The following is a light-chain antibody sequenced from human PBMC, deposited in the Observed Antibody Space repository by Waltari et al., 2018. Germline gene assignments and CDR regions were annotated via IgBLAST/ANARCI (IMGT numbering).Light chain of an antibody. J-gene: IGKJ1*01. CDR3: QQYYSTPQT. CDR1: QSVLYSSNNKNY. CDR2: WAA. V-gene: IGKV4-1*01. Sequence: DIVMTQSPDSLAVSLCERATINCKSSQSVLYSSNNKNYLAWYQQKPGQPPKRLIYWAATRESGVPDRFSGSGSGTDFTLTISSLQAEDVAVYYCQQYYSTPQTFGQGTKVEIK.